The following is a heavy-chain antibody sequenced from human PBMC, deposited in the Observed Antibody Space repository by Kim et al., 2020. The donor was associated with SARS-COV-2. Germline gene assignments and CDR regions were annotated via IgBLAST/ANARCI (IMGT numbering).Heavy chain of an antibody. CDR1: GGSVSSGSYY. CDR2: IYYSGST. D-gene: IGHD2-15*01. CDR3: AREGVEAYCSGGSCYASEDYGMDV. Sequence: SETLSLTCTVSGGSVSSGSYYWSWIRQPPGKGLEWIGYIYYSGSTNYNPSLKSRVTISVDTSKNQFSLKLSSVTAADTAVYYCAREGVEAYCSGGSCYASEDYGMDVWGQGTTVTVSS. J-gene: IGHJ6*02. V-gene: IGHV4-61*01.